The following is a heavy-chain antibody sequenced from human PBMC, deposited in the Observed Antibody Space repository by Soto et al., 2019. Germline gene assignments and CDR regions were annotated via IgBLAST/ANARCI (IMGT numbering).Heavy chain of an antibody. D-gene: IGHD7-27*01. CDR2: ISGGGDAT. Sequence: EVQLLESGGGLVQPGGSLRLSCAASGFTFGNYAFSWVRQAPGKGLEWVSVISGGGDATYYPDSVKGRFTTSRDNSKNTGYLQMNSLRAEDTAVYYCAKKSLGSITFPALYYFDYWGQGTLVTVSS. J-gene: IGHJ4*02. V-gene: IGHV3-23*01. CDR3: AKKSLGSITFPALYYFDY. CDR1: GFTFGNYA.